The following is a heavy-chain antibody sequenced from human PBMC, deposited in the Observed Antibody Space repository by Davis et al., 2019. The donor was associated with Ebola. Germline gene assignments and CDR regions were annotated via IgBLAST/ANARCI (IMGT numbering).Heavy chain of an antibody. V-gene: IGHV4-61*10. Sequence: PSETLSLTCTVSGGSISGESQYWSWIRQPAGKELEWIGHIYQSGGTKYNPSLKSRVTISADTSKNQFSLKLTSVTAVDTAMYYCSERGSSVWGQGTLVTVSS. CDR2: IYQSGGT. J-gene: IGHJ4*02. CDR3: SERGSSV. CDR1: GGSISGESQY. D-gene: IGHD3-10*01.